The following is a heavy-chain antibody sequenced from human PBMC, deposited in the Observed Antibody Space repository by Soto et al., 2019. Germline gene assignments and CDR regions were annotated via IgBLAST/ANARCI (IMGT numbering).Heavy chain of an antibody. D-gene: IGHD2-8*01. CDR2: ISPYTGNT. Sequence: QVQLVQSGDEVKKPGASVKVSCKASGYIFVNYGIAWVRQAPGQGLEWMGWISPYTGNTHSATKVQGRLTMTTGTSTSTAYIDLGSLTSDDTAVYYCAIVHNFLTPTPLYVWAQWTTFTVSS. V-gene: IGHV1-18*01. J-gene: IGHJ6*02. CDR3: AIVHNFLTPTPLYV. CDR1: GYIFVNYG.